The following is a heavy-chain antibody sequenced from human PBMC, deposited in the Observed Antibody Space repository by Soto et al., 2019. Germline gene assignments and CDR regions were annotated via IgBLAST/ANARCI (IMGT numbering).Heavy chain of an antibody. CDR1: GYSFTSYW. CDR2: IYPGDSDT. J-gene: IGHJ3*02. D-gene: IGHD3-10*01. V-gene: IGHV5-51*01. Sequence: GESLKISCKGSGYSFTSYWIGWVRQMPGKGLEWMGIIYPGDSDTRYSPSCQGQVTISADKSISTAYLQWSSLKASDTAMYYCARGDGSGSYYNEDAFDIWGQGTMVTVSS. CDR3: ARGDGSGSYYNEDAFDI.